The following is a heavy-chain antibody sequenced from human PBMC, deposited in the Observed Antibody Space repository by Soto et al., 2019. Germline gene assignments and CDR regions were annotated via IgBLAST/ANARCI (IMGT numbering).Heavy chain of an antibody. J-gene: IGHJ5*02. CDR1: GGSISSYY. CDR3: ARFAVTTRVNWFDP. D-gene: IGHD4-4*01. CDR2: IYYSGST. Sequence: KASETLSLTCTVSGGSISSYYWSWIRQPPGKGLEWIGYIYYSGSTNYNPSLKSRVTISVDTSKNQFSLKLSSVTAADTAVYYCARFAVTTRVNWFDPWGQGTLVTVSS. V-gene: IGHV4-59*01.